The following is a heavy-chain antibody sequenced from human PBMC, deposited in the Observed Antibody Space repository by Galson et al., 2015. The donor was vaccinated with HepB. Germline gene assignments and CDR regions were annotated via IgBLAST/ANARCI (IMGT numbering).Heavy chain of an antibody. V-gene: IGHV1-46*03. CDR1: GYTFSSYD. CDR3: ARNHYYGSGSKRGFNWFDP. J-gene: IGHJ5*02. CDR2: INPSGSST. Sequence: SVKVSCKASGYTFSSYDMHWVRQAPGQGLEWVGIINPSGSSTCYAQKFQGRFTMTRDTSTSTVYMELSSLRSEDTAVYYCARNHYYGSGSKRGFNWFDPWGQGTMVTVSS. D-gene: IGHD3-10*01.